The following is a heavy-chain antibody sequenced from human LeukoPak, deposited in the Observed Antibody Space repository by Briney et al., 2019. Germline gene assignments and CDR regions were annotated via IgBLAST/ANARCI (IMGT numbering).Heavy chain of an antibody. J-gene: IGHJ4*01. CDR3: GKERYGSSSVVDY. V-gene: IGHV3-23*01. CDR2: ITGSGDST. D-gene: IGHD6-6*01. CDR1: GFTSSSNA. Sequence: PGGSLRLSCAASGFTSSSNAMNWVRQAPGKGLEWVSGITGSGDSTYYADSVKGRFTISRDNSKNTVYLQMNSLRVEGTAVYHCGKERYGSSSVVDYWGHGTLVTVSS.